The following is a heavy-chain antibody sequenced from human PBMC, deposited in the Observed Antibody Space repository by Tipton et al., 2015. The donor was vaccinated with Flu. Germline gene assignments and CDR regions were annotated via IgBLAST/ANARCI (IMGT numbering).Heavy chain of an antibody. CDR2: IKQDGSEK. V-gene: IGHV3-7*01. J-gene: IGHJ4*02. CDR1: GFTFSSYW. CDR3: ARGAGGSYEDYFDY. D-gene: IGHD1-26*01. Sequence: SLRLSCAASGFTFSSYWMSWVRQAPGKGLEWVANIKQDGSEKYYVDSVKGRFTISRDNAKNSLYLQMNSLGAEDTAVYYCARGAGGSYEDYFDYWGQGTLVTVSS.